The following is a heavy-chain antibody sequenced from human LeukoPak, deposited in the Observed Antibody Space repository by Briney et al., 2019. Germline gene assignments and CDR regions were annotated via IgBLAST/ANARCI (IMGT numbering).Heavy chain of an antibody. CDR3: ARGCTTGVCPFDP. J-gene: IGHJ5*02. D-gene: IGHD2-8*01. Sequence: SETLSLTCTVSGGSISSYYWSWIRQPAGKGMEWIGSIYYSGSTYYNPSLKSRVTISVDTSKNQFSLNLSSVTAADTAMYYCARGCTTGVCPFDPWGQGTLVTVSS. V-gene: IGHV4-59*08. CDR1: GGSISSYY. CDR2: IYYSGST.